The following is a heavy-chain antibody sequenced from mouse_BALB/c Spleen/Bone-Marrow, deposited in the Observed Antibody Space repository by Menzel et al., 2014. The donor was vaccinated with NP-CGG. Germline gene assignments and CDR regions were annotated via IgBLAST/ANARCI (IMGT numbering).Heavy chain of an antibody. D-gene: IGHD2-14*01. Sequence: EVKVVDSGGGLVQPGGSLKLSCATSGFTFSDYYMYWVRQTPEKRLEWVAYISNGGGSTYYPDTVKGRFTISRDNAKNTLYLQMSRLKSEDTAMYYCARHAEVRRDAMDYWGQGTSVTVSS. CDR3: ARHAEVRRDAMDY. V-gene: IGHV5-12*02. CDR1: GFTFSDYY. CDR2: ISNGGGST. J-gene: IGHJ4*01.